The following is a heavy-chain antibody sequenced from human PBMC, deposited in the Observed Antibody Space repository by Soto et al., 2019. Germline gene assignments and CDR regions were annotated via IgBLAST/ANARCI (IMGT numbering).Heavy chain of an antibody. V-gene: IGHV3-33*01. Sequence: QVQVVESGGGVVQPGRSLRLSCAASGFTFSSFGMHWVRQAPGKGLEWVAVIWHDGENKYYADSANGRFTISRDNSKNTLYLQMNSLRAEDTAVYYCARDPRNDEAMDYWGQGTLVTVSS. CDR3: ARDPRNDEAMDY. D-gene: IGHD1-1*01. CDR1: GFTFSSFG. CDR2: IWHDGENK. J-gene: IGHJ4*02.